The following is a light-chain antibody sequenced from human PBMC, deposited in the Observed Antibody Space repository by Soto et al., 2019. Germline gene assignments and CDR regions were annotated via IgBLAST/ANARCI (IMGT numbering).Light chain of an antibody. CDR1: SSNIGKTT. CDR2: RND. CDR3: AAWDDRLSAHV. Sequence: QSVLTQPPSASVTPGLRVTISCSGSSSNIGKTTVHWFQQLPGTAPKVLIYRNDQRPSGVPDRFSGSTSGTSASLAINGLQPEDEADYYCAAWDDRLSAHVFGTGTKVTVL. J-gene: IGLJ1*01. V-gene: IGLV1-44*01.